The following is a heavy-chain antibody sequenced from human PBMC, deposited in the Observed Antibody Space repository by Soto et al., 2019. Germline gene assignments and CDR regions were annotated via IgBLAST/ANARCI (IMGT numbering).Heavy chain of an antibody. CDR3: ARLRADTFDP. Sequence: QLQLQESGPGLVKPSETLSLTCTVSGGSIRSSSSDWGWIRQPPGKGLEWIGNIYFSGSTYYDPSLKSRVTISVDTSKYQFSLRLSSVTAADTAMYYCARLRADTFDPWCQGPLVTVSS. CDR2: IYFSGST. V-gene: IGHV4-39*01. D-gene: IGHD5-18*01. CDR1: GGSIRSSSSD. J-gene: IGHJ5*02.